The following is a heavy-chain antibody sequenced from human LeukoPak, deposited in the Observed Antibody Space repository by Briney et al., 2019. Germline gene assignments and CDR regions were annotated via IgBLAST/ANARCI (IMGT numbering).Heavy chain of an antibody. V-gene: IGHV3-23*01. Sequence: GGSLRLSCAASGFTFTSYAMSWVRQAPGKGVEWGSAVISSGGSTYNADSVKGRFTISRDNSKNTLYLQMNSLRAEDTAVYYCAKLWSTSRGTFDIWGQGTMVTVSS. CDR1: GFTFTSYA. D-gene: IGHD1-1*01. CDR2: VISSGGST. J-gene: IGHJ3*02. CDR3: AKLWSTSRGTFDI.